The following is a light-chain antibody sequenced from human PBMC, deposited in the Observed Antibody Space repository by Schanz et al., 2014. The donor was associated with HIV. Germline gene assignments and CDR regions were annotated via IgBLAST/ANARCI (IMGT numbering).Light chain of an antibody. CDR2: SDN. CDR3: QSFDSSLNGVL. J-gene: IGLJ3*02. Sequence: QSVLTQPPSASGTPGQRVTISCSGSSSNIGDNPVNWYQQVPGTAPKLLIYSDNQRPSEVPARFSGSKSGSSASLAISGLQDEDEADYFCQSFDSSLNGVLFGGGTKLTVL. CDR1: SSNIGDNP. V-gene: IGLV1-44*01.